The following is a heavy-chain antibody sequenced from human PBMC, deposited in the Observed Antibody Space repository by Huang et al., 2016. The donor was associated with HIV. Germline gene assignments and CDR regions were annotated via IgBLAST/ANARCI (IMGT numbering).Heavy chain of an antibody. CDR1: GGSFRNFA. CDR3: ATVDYYDTSGPQRGYFDN. CDR2: ISPTLGTA. D-gene: IGHD3-22*01. J-gene: IGHJ4*02. V-gene: IGHV1-69*01. Sequence: QVQLVQSGAEVKKPGSSVKVSCKASGGSFRNFAIGWVRQAPGQGLEWMGGISPTLGTANYAQKFKGRVTIIADESTSTAYMELSSLRSEDTAVYYCATVDYYDTSGPQRGYFDNWGQGTLVTVSS.